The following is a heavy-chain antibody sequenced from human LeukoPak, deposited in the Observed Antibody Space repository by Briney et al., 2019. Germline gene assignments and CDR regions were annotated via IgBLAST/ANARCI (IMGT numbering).Heavy chain of an antibody. J-gene: IGHJ4*02. CDR3: ARGSRYSSSSRFLDY. CDR2: INPNSGGT. Sequence: ASVKVSCKASGYTFTGYYMHWVRQAPGQGLEWMGWINPNSGGTKYAQKLQGRVTMTRDTSITTAYMELRRLRSDDTAVYYCARGSRYSSSSRFLDYWGQGTLVTVSS. D-gene: IGHD6-6*01. V-gene: IGHV1-2*02. CDR1: GYTFTGYY.